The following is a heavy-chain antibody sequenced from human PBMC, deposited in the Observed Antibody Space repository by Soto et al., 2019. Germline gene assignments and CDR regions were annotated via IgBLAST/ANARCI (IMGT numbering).Heavy chain of an antibody. CDR1: GFTFSSYA. CDR3: ARDMSGGTYNDYSGMDV. V-gene: IGHV3-23*01. D-gene: IGHD1-26*01. J-gene: IGHJ6*02. Sequence: EVQLLESGGGLGQPGGSLRLSCAASGFTFSSYAMTWVRQAPGRGLEWVSAISGSGSPTYYAASGKGRFTNSRDNSKNTLYLQMNSLRADATSVYYCARDMSGGTYNDYSGMDVWGQGTTVTVS. CDR2: ISGSGSPT.